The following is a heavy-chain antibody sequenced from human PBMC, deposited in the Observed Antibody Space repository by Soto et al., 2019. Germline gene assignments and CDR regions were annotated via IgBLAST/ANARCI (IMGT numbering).Heavy chain of an antibody. J-gene: IGHJ4*02. CDR2: ISGSGGST. CDR1: GFTFSSYA. V-gene: IGHV3-23*01. CDR3: AKDRQWLVFFDY. Sequence: GGSLRLSCAASGFTFSSYAMSWVRQAPGKGLEWVSAISGSGGSTYYADSVKGRFTISRDNSKNTLYLQMNGLRAEDTAVYYCAKDRQWLVFFDYWGQGTLVTVSS. D-gene: IGHD6-19*01.